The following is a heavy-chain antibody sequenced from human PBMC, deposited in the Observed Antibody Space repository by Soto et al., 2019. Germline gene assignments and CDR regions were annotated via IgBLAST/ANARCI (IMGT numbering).Heavy chain of an antibody. CDR3: ARDESAGSSTSN. D-gene: IGHD2-2*01. Sequence: DVQLVECGGGLVKPGGSLRLSCVASGPTFSTYGMNWIRQTPGKGLEWVSSITSSGSYIHYADSVQGRFTVSRDNAKNSMYLQMNSLRVEDTAVYFCARDESAGSSTSNWGQGTLVTVSS. V-gene: IGHV3-21*01. J-gene: IGHJ4*02. CDR1: GPTFSTYG. CDR2: ITSSGSYI.